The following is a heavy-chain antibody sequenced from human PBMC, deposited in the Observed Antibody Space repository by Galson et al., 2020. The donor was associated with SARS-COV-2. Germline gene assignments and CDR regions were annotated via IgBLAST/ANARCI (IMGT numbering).Heavy chain of an antibody. CDR3: ARVIDYAFDY. D-gene: IGHD4-17*01. CDR2: IYHSGST. J-gene: IGHJ4*02. V-gene: IGHV4-38-2*02. CDR1: GYSISSGYY. Sequence: SETLSLTCTVSGYSISSGYYWGWIRQPPGKGLEWIGSIYHSGSTYYNPSLKSRVTISVDTSKNQFSLKLSSVTAADTAVYYCARVIDYAFDYWGQGTLVTVSS.